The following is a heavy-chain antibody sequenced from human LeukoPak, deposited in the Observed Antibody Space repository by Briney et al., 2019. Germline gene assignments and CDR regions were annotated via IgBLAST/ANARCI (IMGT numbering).Heavy chain of an antibody. D-gene: IGHD3-16*01. CDR1: GCTFSIYA. CDR3: ARARSFALGGYYYGMDV. J-gene: IGHJ6*04. V-gene: IGHV1-69*01. Sequence: GSSVTVSFKASGCTFSIYAISWVRQAPGQGLEWMGGIIPIFGTANYAQKFQGRVTITADESTSTAYMELSSLRSEDTAVYYCARARSFALGGYYYGMDVWGKGTTVTVSS. CDR2: IIPIFGTA.